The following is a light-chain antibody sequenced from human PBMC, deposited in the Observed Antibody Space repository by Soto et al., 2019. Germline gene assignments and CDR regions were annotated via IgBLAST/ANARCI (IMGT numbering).Light chain of an antibody. J-gene: IGKJ1*01. Sequence: DIQMTQSPSSLSASVGDRVTITCRTSQRIGTHLNWYHEKPGKAPKLLIYAASSLQSGVPSRFSGSGSGTDFTLTISSLQPEDFATYYCQQSYSSPWTFGQGTKVEIK. CDR1: QRIGTH. CDR3: QQSYSSPWT. CDR2: AAS. V-gene: IGKV1-39*01.